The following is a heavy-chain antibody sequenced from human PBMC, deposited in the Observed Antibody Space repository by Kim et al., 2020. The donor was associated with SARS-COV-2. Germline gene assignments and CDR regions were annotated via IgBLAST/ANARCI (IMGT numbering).Heavy chain of an antibody. CDR3: ARRYPNVPATAHWFDP. V-gene: IGHV4-39*01. Sequence: SETLSLTCTVSGGSISSSSYYWGWIRQPPGKGLEWIGSIYYSGSTYYNPSLKSRVTISVDTSKNQFSLKLSSVTAADTAVYYCARRYPNVPATAHWFDPWGQGTLVTVSS. D-gene: IGHD2-2*01. CDR2: IYYSGST. CDR1: GGSISSSSYY. J-gene: IGHJ5*02.